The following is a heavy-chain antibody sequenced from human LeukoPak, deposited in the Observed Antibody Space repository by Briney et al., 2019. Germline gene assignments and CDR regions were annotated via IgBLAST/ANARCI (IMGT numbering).Heavy chain of an antibody. CDR1: GFSFSDFY. V-gene: IGHV3-11*06. CDR3: ARGGTGAFDY. Sequence: GGSLRLACTASGFSFSDFYMSWIRQAPGKGLEWISYISSRSTYISDADSVKGRFTISRDNAKNLLFLQMNSLRVEDTALYYCARGGTGAFDYWGQGILITVSS. D-gene: IGHD2-8*02. CDR2: ISSRSTYI. J-gene: IGHJ4*02.